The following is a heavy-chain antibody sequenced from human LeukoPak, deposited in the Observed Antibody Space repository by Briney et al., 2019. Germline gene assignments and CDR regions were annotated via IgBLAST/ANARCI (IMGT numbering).Heavy chain of an antibody. J-gene: IGHJ4*02. D-gene: IGHD3-10*01. CDR2: IYYSGST. CDR3: ARLRRTQSYYYGSGSYYKENDY. V-gene: IGHV4-39*01. Sequence: SETLSLTCTVSGGSISSSSYYWGWIRQPPGKGLEWIGSIYYSGSTYYNPSLKSRVTISVDTSKNQFSLKLSSVTAADTAVYYCARLRRTQSYYYGSGSYYKENDYWGQGTLVTVSS. CDR1: GGSISSSSYY.